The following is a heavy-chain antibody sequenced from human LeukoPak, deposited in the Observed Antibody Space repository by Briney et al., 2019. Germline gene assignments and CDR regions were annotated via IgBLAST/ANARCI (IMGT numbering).Heavy chain of an antibody. D-gene: IGHD3-22*01. J-gene: IGHJ4*02. V-gene: IGHV3-20*04. Sequence: PGGSLRLSCAASGFRFDDYGMSWVRQAPGKGLEWVSGITWNGGSTGYADSVKGRFTISRDNAKNSLYLQMNSLRAEDTAVYYCARGYYDNSGYYFPFDFWGQGTLVTVSS. CDR2: ITWNGGST. CDR1: GFRFDDYG. CDR3: ARGYYDNSGYYFPFDF.